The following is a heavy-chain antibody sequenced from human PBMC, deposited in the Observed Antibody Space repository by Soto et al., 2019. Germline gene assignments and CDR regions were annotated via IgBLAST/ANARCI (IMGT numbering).Heavy chain of an antibody. CDR3: ARAFSSSWSYFDY. J-gene: IGHJ4*02. D-gene: IGHD6-13*01. CDR1: GFTFSSYS. Sequence: GGSLRLSCAASGFTFSSYSMNWVRQAPGKGLEWVSSISSSSYIYYADSVKGRFTISRDNAKNSLYLQMNSLRAEDTAVYYCARAFSSSWSYFDYWGQGTLVTVSS. V-gene: IGHV3-21*01. CDR2: ISSSSYI.